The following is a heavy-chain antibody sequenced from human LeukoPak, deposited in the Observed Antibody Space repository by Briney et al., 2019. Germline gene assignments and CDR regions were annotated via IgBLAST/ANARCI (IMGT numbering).Heavy chain of an antibody. V-gene: IGHV4-61*01. CDR1: GDSVSSGSYF. CDR2: FYNSGSP. J-gene: IGHJ4*02. Sequence: PSETLSLTCTVSGDSVSSGSYFWSWIRQPPGKGLEWIGYFYNSGSPNYNPPLKSRVTISIDTSKNQFSLKLSSVTAADTAVYYCARDRGPGIDYWGQGTLVTVSS. D-gene: IGHD3-10*01. CDR3: ARDRGPGIDY.